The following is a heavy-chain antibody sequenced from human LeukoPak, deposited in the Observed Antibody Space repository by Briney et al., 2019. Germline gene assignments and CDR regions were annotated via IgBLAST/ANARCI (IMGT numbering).Heavy chain of an antibody. D-gene: IGHD1-26*01. V-gene: IGHV3-21*01. J-gene: IGHJ6*03. CDR2: ITSSSSYI. Sequence: GGSLRLSCAASGFTFSSYNMNWVRQAPGKGLEWVSSITSSSSYIYYADSVKGRFTISRDNAKSSLYLQMNSLRDEDTAVYYCARDPYSGNYGDYYYYYMDVWGKGTTVTISS. CDR3: ARDPYSGNYGDYYYYYMDV. CDR1: GFTFSSYN.